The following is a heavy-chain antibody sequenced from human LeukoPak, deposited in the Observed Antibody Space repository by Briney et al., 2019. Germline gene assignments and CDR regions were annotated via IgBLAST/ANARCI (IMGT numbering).Heavy chain of an antibody. CDR2: IYYSGST. V-gene: IGHV4-39*01. J-gene: IGHJ3*02. D-gene: IGHD5-18*01. CDR3: AREWIQLWYAFDI. CDR1: GGSISSSSYY. Sequence: SETLSLTCTVSGGSISSSSYYWGWIRQPPGKGLEWIGSIYYSGSTYYNPSLMSRVTISVDTSKNQFSLKLSSVTAADTAVYYCAREWIQLWYAFDIWGQGTMVTVSS.